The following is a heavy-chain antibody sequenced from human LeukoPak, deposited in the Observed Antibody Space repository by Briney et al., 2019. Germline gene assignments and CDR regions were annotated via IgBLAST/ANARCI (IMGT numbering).Heavy chain of an antibody. CDR2: IYYSGST. CDR3: ARDDSSDNAFDI. V-gene: IGHV4-31*03. CDR1: GGSITYSHYY. J-gene: IGHJ3*02. Sequence: SETLSLTCSVSGGSITYSHYYWGWVRQPPGKGLEWIGYIYYSGSTYYNPSLKSRVTISVDTSKNQFSLKLSSVTAADTAVYYCARDDSSDNAFDIWGQGTMVTVSS. D-gene: IGHD3-22*01.